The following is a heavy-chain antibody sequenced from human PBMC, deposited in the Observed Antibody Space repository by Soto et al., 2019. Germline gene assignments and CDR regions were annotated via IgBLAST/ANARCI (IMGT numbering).Heavy chain of an antibody. D-gene: IGHD3-22*01. Sequence: SVKVSCKASGGTFSSYAISWVRQAPGQGLEWMGGIIPIFGTANYAQKFQGRVTITADESTSTAYMELSSLRSEDTAVYYCARGTYYYDSSGYHYFDYWGQGTLVTVSS. CDR1: GGTFSSYA. J-gene: IGHJ4*02. CDR2: IIPIFGTA. CDR3: ARGTYYYDSSGYHYFDY. V-gene: IGHV1-69*13.